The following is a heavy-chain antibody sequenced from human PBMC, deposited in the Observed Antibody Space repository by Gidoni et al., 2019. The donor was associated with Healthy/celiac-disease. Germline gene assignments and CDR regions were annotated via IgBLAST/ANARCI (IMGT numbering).Heavy chain of an antibody. CDR2: IGSKAYGGTT. Sequence: EVQLVESGGGLVKPGRSLSLSCTASGFTFGAYAMSWFRQAPGKGLVWIGFIGSKAYGGTTEYAASVKGRFTISRDDSKSIAYLQMNSLKTEDTAVYYCTRAGARVVTAGNWFDPWGQGTLVTVSS. J-gene: IGHJ5*02. V-gene: IGHV3-49*05. D-gene: IGHD2-21*02. CDR3: TRAGARVVTAGNWFDP. CDR1: GFTFGAYA.